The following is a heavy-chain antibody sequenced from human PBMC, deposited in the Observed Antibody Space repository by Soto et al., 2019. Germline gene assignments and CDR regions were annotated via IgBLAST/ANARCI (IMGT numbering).Heavy chain of an antibody. Sequence: QVQLQESGPGLVKPSETLSLTCTVSGGSISSYYWSWIRQPPGKGLEWIGYIYYSGSTNYNPSLKSRVTISVDTSKNQFSLKLSSVTAADTAVYYCARQDYDFWSGPDKNWFDPWGQGTLVTVSS. CDR1: GGSISSYY. CDR2: IYYSGST. J-gene: IGHJ5*02. D-gene: IGHD3-3*01. V-gene: IGHV4-59*08. CDR3: ARQDYDFWSGPDKNWFDP.